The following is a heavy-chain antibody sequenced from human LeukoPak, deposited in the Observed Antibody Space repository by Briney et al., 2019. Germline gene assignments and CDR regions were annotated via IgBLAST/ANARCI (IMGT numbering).Heavy chain of an antibody. Sequence: QPGRSLRLSCAASGFTFSSYAMHWVRQAPGKGLEWVAVISYDGSNKYYADPVKGRFTISRDNSKNTLYLQMNSLRAEDTAVYYCARDKPTPYSSSWYGYFQHWGQGTLVTVSS. CDR2: ISYDGSNK. CDR1: GFTFSSYA. D-gene: IGHD6-13*01. V-gene: IGHV3-30-3*01. CDR3: ARDKPTPYSSSWYGYFQH. J-gene: IGHJ1*01.